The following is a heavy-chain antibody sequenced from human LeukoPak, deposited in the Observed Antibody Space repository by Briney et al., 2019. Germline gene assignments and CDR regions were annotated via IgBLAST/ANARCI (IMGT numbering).Heavy chain of an antibody. Sequence: GGSLRLSCAASGFTFSSYAMHWVRQAPGKGLEWVAVISYDGSNKYYADSVKGRFTISRDNSKNTLYLQMNSLRAEDTAVYYCASDPLLCSGGSCYLYYFDYWGQGTLVTVSS. CDR3: ASDPLLCSGGSCYLYYFDY. CDR2: ISYDGSNK. D-gene: IGHD2-15*01. CDR1: GFTFSSYA. J-gene: IGHJ4*02. V-gene: IGHV3-30-3*01.